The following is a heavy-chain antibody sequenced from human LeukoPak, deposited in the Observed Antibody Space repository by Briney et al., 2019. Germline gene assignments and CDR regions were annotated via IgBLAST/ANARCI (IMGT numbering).Heavy chain of an antibody. CDR3: ARGGGYPHEYYFDY. Sequence: GGSLRLSCAASGFTFSSYAMHWVRQAPGKGLEYVSAISSNGDYTYYANSVKGRFTISRDNSKNTLYLQMGSLRAEDMAVYYCARGGGYPHEYYFDYWGQGTLVTVSS. CDR2: ISSNGDYT. J-gene: IGHJ4*02. V-gene: IGHV3-64*01. CDR1: GFTFSSYA. D-gene: IGHD6-13*01.